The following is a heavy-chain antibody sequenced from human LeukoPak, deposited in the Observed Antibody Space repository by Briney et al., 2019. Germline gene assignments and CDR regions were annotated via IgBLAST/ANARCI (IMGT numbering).Heavy chain of an antibody. CDR1: GFTFDDYA. Sequence: PGGSLRLSCAASGFTFDDYAMPWVRQAPGKRLEWVSGISWNSGSIGYADSVKGRFTISRDNAKNSLYLQMNSLRAEDTALYYCAKAAELGHYYYGMDVWGQGTTVTVSS. D-gene: IGHD6-6*01. V-gene: IGHV3-9*01. CDR3: AKAAELGHYYYGMDV. J-gene: IGHJ6*02. CDR2: ISWNSGSI.